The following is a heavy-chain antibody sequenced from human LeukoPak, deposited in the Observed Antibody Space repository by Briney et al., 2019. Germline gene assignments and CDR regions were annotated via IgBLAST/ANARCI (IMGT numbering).Heavy chain of an antibody. D-gene: IGHD3-3*01. CDR3: ARDADDFWSGYYSGIGFY. Sequence: PGGSLRLSCSASGFTFSSYSMNWVRQAPGKGLEWVSYISSSSSYIYYADSVKGRFTISRDNAKNSLYLQMNSLRAEDTAVYYCARDADDFWSGYYSGIGFYWGQGTLVTVSS. CDR1: GFTFSSYS. CDR2: ISSSSSYI. J-gene: IGHJ4*02. V-gene: IGHV3-21*01.